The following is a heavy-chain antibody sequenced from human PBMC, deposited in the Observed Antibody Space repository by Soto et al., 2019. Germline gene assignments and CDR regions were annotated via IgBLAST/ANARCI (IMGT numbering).Heavy chain of an antibody. V-gene: IGHV3-7*01. D-gene: IGHD6-13*01. J-gene: IGHJ5*02. Sequence: EVQLVESGGGLVQPGGSLRLSCAASGFTFSSYWMSWVRQAPGKGLEWVANIKQDGSEKYYVDSVKGRFTISRDNAKNSLYLQMNSLRAEDTAVYYCARHVGRIAAAGTLNWFDPWGQGTLVTVSS. CDR1: GFTFSSYW. CDR3: ARHVGRIAAAGTLNWFDP. CDR2: IKQDGSEK.